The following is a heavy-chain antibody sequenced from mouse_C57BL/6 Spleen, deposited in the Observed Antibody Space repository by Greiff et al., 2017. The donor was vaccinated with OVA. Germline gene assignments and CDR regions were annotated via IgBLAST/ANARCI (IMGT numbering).Heavy chain of an antibody. V-gene: IGHV5-6*01. CDR1: GFTFSSYG. D-gene: IGHD4-1*01. CDR2: ISSGGSYT. Sequence: EVKLVESGGDLVKPGGSLKLSCAASGFTFSSYGMSWVRQTPDKRLEWVATISSGGSYTYYPDSVKGRFTISRDNAKNTLYLQMSSLKSEDTAMYYCARQTGVYWGQGTTLTVSS. J-gene: IGHJ2*01. CDR3: ARQTGVY.